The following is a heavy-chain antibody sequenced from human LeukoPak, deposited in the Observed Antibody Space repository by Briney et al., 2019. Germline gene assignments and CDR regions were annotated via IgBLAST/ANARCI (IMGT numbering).Heavy chain of an antibody. CDR2: IFPSGGEI. Sequence: TGGSLRLSCAASGFTFSTFAMVWVRQPPGKGLEWVSSIFPSGGEIHYADSVKGRFTISKDNAMDTLFLQMNSLRADDTAVYYCAKDRVDGSGSQFDSWGQGSLVTVSS. D-gene: IGHD3-10*01. V-gene: IGHV3-23*01. CDR3: AKDRVDGSGSQFDS. J-gene: IGHJ4*02. CDR1: GFTFSTFA.